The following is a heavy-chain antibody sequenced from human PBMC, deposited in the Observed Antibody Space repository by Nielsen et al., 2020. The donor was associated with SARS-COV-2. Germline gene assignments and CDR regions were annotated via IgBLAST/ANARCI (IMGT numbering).Heavy chain of an antibody. CDR1: GFTFSDHY. CDR3: AKDYGDYGGMDV. Sequence: GGSLRLSCAASGFTFSDHYMTWIRQTPGKGLEWVAVISYDGSNKYYADSVKGRFTISRDNSKNTLYLQMNSLRAEDTAVYYCAKDYGDYGGMDVWGQGTTVIASS. J-gene: IGHJ6*02. V-gene: IGHV3-30*18. D-gene: IGHD4-17*01. CDR2: ISYDGSNK.